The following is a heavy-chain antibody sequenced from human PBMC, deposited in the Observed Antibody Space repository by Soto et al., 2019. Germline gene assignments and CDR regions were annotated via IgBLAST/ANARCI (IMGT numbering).Heavy chain of an antibody. CDR3: ARSNSRYYYYYGMDV. V-gene: IGHV5-51*01. D-gene: IGHD4-4*01. J-gene: IGHJ6*02. Sequence: LGESLKISCKGSGYSFTSYWIGWVRQMPGKGLEWMGIIYPGDSDTRYSPSFQGQVTISADKSISTAYLQWSSLKASDTAMYYCARSNSRYYYYYGMDVWGQGTTVTVSS. CDR2: IYPGDSDT. CDR1: GYSFTSYW.